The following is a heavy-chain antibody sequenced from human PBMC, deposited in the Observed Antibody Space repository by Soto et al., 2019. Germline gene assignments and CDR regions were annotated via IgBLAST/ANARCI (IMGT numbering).Heavy chain of an antibody. J-gene: IGHJ4*02. Sequence: QLQLQESGPGLVKPSETLSLTCTVSGGSISSSSYYWGWIRQPPGKGLEWIGSIYYSGSTYYNPSPNSRVTISVDTTKKQLTLQLSSVTAADTAVYYCARHTPAISISDHWGQGTLVAVSS. V-gene: IGHV4-39*01. CDR2: IYYSGST. CDR1: GGSISSSSYY. D-gene: IGHD2-15*01. CDR3: ARHTPAISISDH.